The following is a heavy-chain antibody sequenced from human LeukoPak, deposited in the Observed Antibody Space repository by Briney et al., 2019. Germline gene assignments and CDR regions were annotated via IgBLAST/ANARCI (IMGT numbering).Heavy chain of an antibody. CDR2: IYYSGST. CDR1: GGSISSYY. D-gene: IGHD3-9*01. CDR3: ARILTGYSIDY. J-gene: IGHJ4*02. V-gene: IGHV4-59*08. Sequence: SETLSLTCTVSGGSISSYYWSWIRQPPGKGLEWIGYIYYSGSTNYNPSLKSRVTISVDKSKNQFSLKLSSVTAADTAVYYCARILTGYSIDYWGQGTLVTVSS.